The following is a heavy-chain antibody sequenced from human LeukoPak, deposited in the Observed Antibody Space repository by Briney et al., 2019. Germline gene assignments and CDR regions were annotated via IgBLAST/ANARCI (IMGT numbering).Heavy chain of an antibody. J-gene: IGHJ3*02. CDR2: IKHDGSEK. V-gene: IGHV3-7*04. CDR3: ARALTGGYTFDAFDM. Sequence: GGSLRLSCADSGFSFSSHWMSWVRQAPGKGLEWVANIKHDGSEKYYVDSVKGRFAISRDNAKNSLYLQMNSLRAEDTAVYYCARALTGGYTFDAFDMWGQATTGTVSS. CDR1: GFSFSSHW. D-gene: IGHD5-12*01.